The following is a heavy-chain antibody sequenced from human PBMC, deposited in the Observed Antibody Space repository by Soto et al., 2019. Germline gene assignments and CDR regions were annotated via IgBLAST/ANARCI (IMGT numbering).Heavy chain of an antibody. J-gene: IGHJ4*02. CDR3: ASGTNGAFFVY. CDR1: GFTFSDYY. V-gene: IGHV3-11*01. CDR2: ISSSGSTI. Sequence: GGSLRLSCAASGFTFSDYYMSWIRQAPGKGLEWVSYISSSGSTIYYADSVKGRFTTSRDNVKNSLYLQMNSLRAEDTAVYYCASGTNGAFFVYWGQGILVTVSS. D-gene: IGHD2-8*01.